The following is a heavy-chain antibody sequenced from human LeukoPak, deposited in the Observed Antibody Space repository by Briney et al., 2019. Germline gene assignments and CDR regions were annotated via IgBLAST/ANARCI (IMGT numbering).Heavy chain of an antibody. V-gene: IGHV4-39*01. D-gene: IGHD6-13*01. CDR1: GGSISSSSYY. J-gene: IGHJ4*02. CDR3: ARRYGSSWCYYFDY. Sequence: SETPSLTCTVSGGSISSSSYYWGWIRQPPGKGLEWIGSIYYSGSTYYNPSLKSRVTISVDTSKNQFSLKLSSVTAADTAVYYCARRYGSSWCYYFDYWGQGTLVTVSS. CDR2: IYYSGST.